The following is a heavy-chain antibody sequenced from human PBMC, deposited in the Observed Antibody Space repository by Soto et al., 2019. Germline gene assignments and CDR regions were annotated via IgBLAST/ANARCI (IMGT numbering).Heavy chain of an antibody. J-gene: IGHJ6*02. D-gene: IGHD3-3*01. CDR2: IIPIFGTA. V-gene: IGHV1-69*13. CDR3: ARVPPLRFLEWFNPTALAARGMDV. Sequence: ASVKVSCKASGGTFSSYAISWVRQAPGQGLEWMGGIIPIFGTANYARKFQGRVTITADESTSTAYMELSSLRSEDTAVYYCARVPPLRFLEWFNPTALAARGMDVWGQGSSVTVSS. CDR1: GGTFSSYA.